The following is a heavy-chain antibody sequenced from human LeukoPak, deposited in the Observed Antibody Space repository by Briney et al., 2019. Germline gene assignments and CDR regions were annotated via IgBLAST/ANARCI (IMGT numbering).Heavy chain of an antibody. CDR2: INPNSGYT. CDR3: AKDSRTYFKWLDP. Sequence: GASVKVSCKASGYTFTGYYMHWVRQAPGQGLEWMGWINPNSGYTKYAQKFQGRVTMTRDTSISTAYMELNRLRSDDTAVYYCAKDSRTYFKWLDPWGQGTLVTVSS. D-gene: IGHD6-13*01. V-gene: IGHV1-2*02. J-gene: IGHJ5*02. CDR1: GYTFTGYY.